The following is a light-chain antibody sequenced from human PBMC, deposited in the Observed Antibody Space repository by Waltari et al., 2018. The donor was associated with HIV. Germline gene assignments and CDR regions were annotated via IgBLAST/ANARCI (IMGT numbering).Light chain of an antibody. CDR1: QSISTW. CDR2: SAS. Sequence: DIQMTQSPSTLSASVGDRVTISCRASQSISTWMAWYQQKPGRAPSLLIYSASTLESGVPSRFSGSGSGTEFTLTINSVQPDDFATYYCQQYYSSSAFGQGTKVEIK. V-gene: IGKV1-5*03. J-gene: IGKJ1*01. CDR3: QQYYSSSA.